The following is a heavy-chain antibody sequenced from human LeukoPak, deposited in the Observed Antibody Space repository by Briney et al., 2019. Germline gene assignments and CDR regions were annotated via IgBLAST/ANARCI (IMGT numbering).Heavy chain of an antibody. CDR1: GYTFTSYG. CDR3: ARGQESVGIAVVANYYRPFDY. D-gene: IGHD6-19*01. J-gene: IGHJ4*02. V-gene: IGHV1-18*01. Sequence: ASVKVSCKASGYTFTSYGISWVRQAPGQGLEWMGWISAYNGNTNYAQKLQGRVTMTTDTSTSTAYMELRSLRSDDTAVYYCARGQESVGIAVVANYYRPFDYWGQGTLVTVSS. CDR2: ISAYNGNT.